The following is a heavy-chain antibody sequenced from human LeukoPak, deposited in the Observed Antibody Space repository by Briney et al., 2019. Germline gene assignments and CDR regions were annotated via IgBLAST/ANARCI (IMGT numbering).Heavy chain of an antibody. V-gene: IGHV1-69*05. D-gene: IGHD2-2*01. Sequence: SVKVSCKPSGGTFSSYAIRWVRQAPGQGLEWMGGIIPIFGTANYAQKFQGRVTITTDESTSTAYMELSSLRSEDTAVYYCASGAADIVVVPAALPPLYYYMDVWGKGTTVTVSS. CDR1: GGTFSSYA. CDR2: IIPIFGTA. J-gene: IGHJ6*03. CDR3: ASGAADIVVVPAALPPLYYYMDV.